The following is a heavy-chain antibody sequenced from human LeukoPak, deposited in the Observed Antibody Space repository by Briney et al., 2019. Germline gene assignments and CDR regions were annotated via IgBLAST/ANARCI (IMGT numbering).Heavy chain of an antibody. CDR2: INPNSGGT. CDR3: ARTCSSTSCSIDY. V-gene: IGHV1-2*02. CDR1: GYSFTGYY. D-gene: IGHD2-2*01. Sequence: ASVKVSCKASGYSFTGYYMHWVRQAPGQGLEWMGWINPNSGGTNYAQKFQGRVTMTRDTSISTAYMALSRLRSDDTAVFYGARTCSSTSCSIDYWGQGTLVTVSS. J-gene: IGHJ4*02.